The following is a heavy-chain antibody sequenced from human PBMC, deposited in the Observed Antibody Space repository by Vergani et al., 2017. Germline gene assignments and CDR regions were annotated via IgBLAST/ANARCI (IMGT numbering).Heavy chain of an antibody. CDR3: ARDLRLLYNRFDP. V-gene: IGHV3-33*01. J-gene: IGHJ5*02. Sequence: QVQLVESGGGVFQPGRSLRLSCAASGFTFNQYGMHWVRQAPGKGLEWVAVTWYDGNNKQYADSVKGRFTISRDNSKSTLYLQMNSLRDEDTGVYYCARDLRLLYNRFDPWGQGTLVTVSS. CDR1: GFTFNQYG. D-gene: IGHD1-14*01. CDR2: TWYDGNNK.